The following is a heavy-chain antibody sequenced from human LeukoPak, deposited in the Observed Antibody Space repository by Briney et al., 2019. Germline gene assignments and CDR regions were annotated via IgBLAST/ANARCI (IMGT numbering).Heavy chain of an antibody. Sequence: SETLSLTCAVYGGSFSGYYWSWIRQPPGKGLEWIGEIIHSGSTNYNPSLKSRVTISVDTSKNQFSLKLSSVTAADTAVYYCARTYYYGSELAYWGQGTLVTVSS. D-gene: IGHD3-10*01. CDR3: ARTYYYGSELAY. CDR1: GGSFSGYY. J-gene: IGHJ4*02. V-gene: IGHV4-34*12. CDR2: IIHSGST.